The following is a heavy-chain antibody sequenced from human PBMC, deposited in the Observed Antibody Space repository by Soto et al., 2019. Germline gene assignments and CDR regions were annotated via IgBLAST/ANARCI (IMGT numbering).Heavy chain of an antibody. J-gene: IGHJ3*02. CDR1: GYTFTSYG. D-gene: IGHD1-20*01. CDR3: ARDRQNPLYNWNVHDAFDI. CDR2: ISAYNGNT. Sequence: QVQLVQSGAEVKKPGASVKVSCKASGYTFTSYGISWVRQAPGQGLEWMGWISAYNGNTNYAQKLQGRVTMTTDTSTSTAYMELRSLRSDDTAVYYCARDRQNPLYNWNVHDAFDIWGQGTMVTVSS. V-gene: IGHV1-18*01.